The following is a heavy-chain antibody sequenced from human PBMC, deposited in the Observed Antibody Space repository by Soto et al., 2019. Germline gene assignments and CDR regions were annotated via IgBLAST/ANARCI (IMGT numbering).Heavy chain of an antibody. CDR2: IKSKTDGGTT. D-gene: IGHD2-15*01. V-gene: IGHV3-15*07. Sequence: EVQLVESGGGLVKPGGSLRLSCAASGFTFSNAWMNWVRQAPGKGLEWVGRIKSKTDGGTTDYAAPVKGRFTISRDDSKNTLYLQMNSLKTEDTAVYYCPTLFYLVVVYDAFDIWGQGTMVTVSS. CDR1: GFTFSNAW. CDR3: PTLFYLVVVYDAFDI. J-gene: IGHJ3*02.